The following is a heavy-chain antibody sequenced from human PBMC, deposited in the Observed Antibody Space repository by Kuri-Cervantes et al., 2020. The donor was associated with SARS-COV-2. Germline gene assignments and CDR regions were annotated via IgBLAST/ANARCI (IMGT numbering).Heavy chain of an antibody. CDR3: SVLDFWSVYYNDY. V-gene: IGHV3-49*04. CDR2: IRSKAYSGTT. D-gene: IGHD3-3*01. CDR1: GFTFGDYA. J-gene: IGHJ4*02. Sequence: LMLSCPGSGFTFGDYAMSWVRQAPGKGLEWVGFIRSKAYSGTTEYAASVKGRFTISRDDSKSIAYLQMNSLKTEDKAVYYCSVLDFWSVYYNDYWGQGTLVTVSS.